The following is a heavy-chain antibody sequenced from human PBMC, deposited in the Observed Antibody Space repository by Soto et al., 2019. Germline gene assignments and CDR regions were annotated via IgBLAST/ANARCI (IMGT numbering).Heavy chain of an antibody. V-gene: IGHV1-69*13. J-gene: IGHJ4*02. D-gene: IGHD3-22*01. CDR1: GCTFRRYA. Sequence: SVKVSCKASGCTFRRYAISWVRQAPGQGLEWMGGIIPMFGKANYAQKFQGRVTITADESTSTAYMELSSLRSEDTAVYYCARDGTLYDRSGYYYTDWGQVTLFTVSS. CDR3: ARDGTLYDRSGYYYTD. CDR2: IIPMFGKA.